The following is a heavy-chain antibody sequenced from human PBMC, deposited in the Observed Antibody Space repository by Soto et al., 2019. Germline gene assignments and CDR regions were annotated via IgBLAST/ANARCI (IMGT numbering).Heavy chain of an antibody. CDR1: EFTFSSYS. Sequence: EVQLVESGGGLVKPGGSLRLSGAASEFTFSSYSMNWVRQAPGKGLEWVSSISSSSSYIYYADSVKGRFTISRDNAKNSLYLQMNSLRAEDTAVYYCARDQSPDYGDYLAYYYYMDVWGKGTTVTVSS. V-gene: IGHV3-21*01. CDR2: ISSSSSYI. CDR3: ARDQSPDYGDYLAYYYYMDV. D-gene: IGHD4-17*01. J-gene: IGHJ6*03.